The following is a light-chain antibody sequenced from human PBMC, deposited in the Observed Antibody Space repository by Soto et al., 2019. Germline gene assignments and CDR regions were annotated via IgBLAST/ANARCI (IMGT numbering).Light chain of an antibody. CDR1: QSVSSK. CDR2: GAS. CDR3: QQYNNWPQT. J-gene: IGKJ2*01. Sequence: EIVMTQSPVTLSVSPGERATLSCRASQSVSSKLAWYQQKPGQAPRLLIYGASTRATGIPARFSGSESGTEVTLSISSLQSEDFAVYYCQQYNNWPQTFGQGTKLEIK. V-gene: IGKV3-15*01.